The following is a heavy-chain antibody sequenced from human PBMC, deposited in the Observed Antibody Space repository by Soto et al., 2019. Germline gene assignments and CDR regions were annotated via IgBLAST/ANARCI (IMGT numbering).Heavy chain of an antibody. V-gene: IGHV3-30*18. J-gene: IGHJ6*03. CDR3: AKDPASADGTFFDYYYYMDV. Sequence: QVQLVESGGGAVQPGRSLRLSCTASAFTLRSYGMHWVRQAPGKGLEWVAVISHDGGNKYYADSVRGRFTISRDNSKNIIYLQMNSLRAEDTAVYYCAKDPASADGTFFDYYYYMDVWGKGTTVTVSS. D-gene: IGHD6-13*01. CDR2: ISHDGGNK. CDR1: AFTLRSYG.